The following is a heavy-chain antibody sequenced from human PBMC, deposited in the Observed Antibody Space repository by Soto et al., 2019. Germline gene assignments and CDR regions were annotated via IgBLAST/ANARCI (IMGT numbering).Heavy chain of an antibody. Sequence: LRLSCAASGFTFSTYAMIWVRQAPGKGLEWVSAISGSGDSTYYADSVKGRFTISRDNSKNTLYLQMSSLRAEDTAIYYCAKDSFINLRGYDSYWGQGTLVTV. D-gene: IGHD5-12*01. CDR1: GFTFSTYA. J-gene: IGHJ4*02. V-gene: IGHV3-23*01. CDR3: AKDSFINLRGYDSY. CDR2: ISGSGDST.